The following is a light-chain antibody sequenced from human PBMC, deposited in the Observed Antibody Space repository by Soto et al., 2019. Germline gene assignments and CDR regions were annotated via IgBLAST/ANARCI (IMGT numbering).Light chain of an antibody. J-gene: IGKJ4*01. Sequence: EIVLTQSPATLSLSPVEGATLSCRASQSVSIYLAWYQQKPGQAPSLLIYDASNRATGIPARFSGSGSGTDFTLTIRSLEPEDFAVYYCQQRSDWPLTFGGGTKVEIK. CDR1: QSVSIY. CDR2: DAS. V-gene: IGKV3-11*01. CDR3: QQRSDWPLT.